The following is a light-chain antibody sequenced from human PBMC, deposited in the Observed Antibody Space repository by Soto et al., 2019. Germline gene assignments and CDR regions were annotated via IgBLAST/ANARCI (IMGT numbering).Light chain of an antibody. J-gene: IGKJ5*01. CDR1: QNINNY. Sequence: DIQMIQSTSSLSASVGDRVPITGQASQNINNYLNWYQQKPGRAPKRLIYDASNLEAGVPSRFRGSGSGTDFTFTISRLQPEDAATYYCQQYENLPTFGQGTRLEIK. CDR3: QQYENLPT. CDR2: DAS. V-gene: IGKV1-33*01.